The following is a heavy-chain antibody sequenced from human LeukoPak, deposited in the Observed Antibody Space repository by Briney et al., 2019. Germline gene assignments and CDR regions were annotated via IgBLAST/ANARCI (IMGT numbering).Heavy chain of an antibody. V-gene: IGHV3-33*06. J-gene: IGHJ6*03. CDR1: GSTFSSYG. D-gene: IGHD1-7*01. Sequence: GGSLRLSCAASGSTFSSYGMHWVRQAPGKGLEWVAVIWYDGSNKYYADSVKGRFTISRDNSKNTLYLQMNSLRAEDTAVYYCAKDPTGTTVFDYYMDVWGKGTTVTVSS. CDR3: AKDPTGTTVFDYYMDV. CDR2: IWYDGSNK.